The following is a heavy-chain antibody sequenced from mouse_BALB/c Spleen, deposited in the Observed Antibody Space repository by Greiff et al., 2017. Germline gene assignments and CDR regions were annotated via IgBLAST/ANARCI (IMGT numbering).Heavy chain of an antibody. CDR1: GFTFSSFG. J-gene: IGHJ4*01. Sequence: EVQVVESGGGLVQPGGSRKLSCAASGFTFSSFGMHWVRQAPEKGLEWVACISSGSSTIYYADTVKGRFTISRDNPKNTLFLQMTSLRSEDTAMYYCARSKVYDYDYAMDYGGQGTSVTVSS. D-gene: IGHD2-4*01. CDR3: ARSKVYDYDYAMDY. V-gene: IGHV5-17*02. CDR2: ISSGSSTI.